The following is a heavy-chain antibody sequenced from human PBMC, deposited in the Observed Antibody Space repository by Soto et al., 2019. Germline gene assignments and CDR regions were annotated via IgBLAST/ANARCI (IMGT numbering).Heavy chain of an antibody. D-gene: IGHD3-16*02. CDR1: GFTFSGSA. CDR2: IRSKANSYAT. V-gene: IGHV3-73*01. Sequence: PGGSLRLSGAASGFTFSGSAMHWVRQASWKGLEWVGRIRSKANSYATAYAASVKGRFTISRDDSKNTAYLQMNSLKTEETAVYYCTRRSRLGELSYFDYWGQGILLPVSS. J-gene: IGHJ4*02. CDR3: TRRSRLGELSYFDY.